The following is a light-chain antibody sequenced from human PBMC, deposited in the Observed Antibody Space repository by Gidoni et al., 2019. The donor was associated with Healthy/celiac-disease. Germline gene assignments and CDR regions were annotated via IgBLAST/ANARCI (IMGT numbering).Light chain of an antibody. CDR2: DVS. V-gene: IGLV2-11*01. Sequence: SPLTQPPSLSGSPGQSVTITCTGTSSDVGGYNYGSWYQQHPGKAPKLMINDVSNRPSRVPDRFSGSRSGNTASLTISGLQAEDEADYYCCSYAGSYTLRVFGGGTKLTVL. CDR3: CSYAGSYTLRV. CDR1: SSDVGGYNY. J-gene: IGLJ2*01.